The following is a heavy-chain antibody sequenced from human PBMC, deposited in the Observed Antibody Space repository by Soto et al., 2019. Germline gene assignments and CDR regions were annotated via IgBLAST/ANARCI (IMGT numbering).Heavy chain of an antibody. V-gene: IGHV1-69*13. D-gene: IGHD5-18*01. CDR1: GGTFGGQG. CDR3: AREAMANFDY. J-gene: IGHJ4*02. CDR2: FIAMLGTP. Sequence: SVKVSCKASGGTFGGQGIAWVRQAPGQGLEWMGGFIAMLGTPTYAKKVQGRATISADESLTSSYLELRSLRSEDTGVYFCAREAMANFDYWGQGTVVTVSS.